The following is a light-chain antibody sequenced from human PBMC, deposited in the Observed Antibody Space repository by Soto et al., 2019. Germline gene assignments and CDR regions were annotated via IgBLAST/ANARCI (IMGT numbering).Light chain of an antibody. Sequence: EIVLTQSPGTLSLSPGERATLSCRASQSVSSSYLAWYQQKPGQAPRLLIYGASTRATGIPARFSGSGSGTEFTLTISSLEPEDFAVYYCQQRSNWPPLFTFGPGTKVDNK. J-gene: IGKJ3*01. CDR3: QQRSNWPPLFT. CDR2: GAS. CDR1: QSVSSSY. V-gene: IGKV3D-20*02.